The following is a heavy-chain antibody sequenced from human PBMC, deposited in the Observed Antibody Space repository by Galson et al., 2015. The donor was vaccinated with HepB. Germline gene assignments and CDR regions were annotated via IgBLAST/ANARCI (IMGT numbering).Heavy chain of an antibody. CDR1: GFTFSSYW. Sequence: SLRLSCAASGFTFSSYWMSWVRQAPGKGLEWVANIKQDGSEKYYVDSVKGRFTISRDNAKNSLYLQMNSLRAEDTAVYYCARDRGSLHITSFRGSKQAAAEYFQHWGQGTLVTVSS. CDR3: ARDRGSLHITSFRGSKQAAAEYFQH. D-gene: IGHD3-10*01. V-gene: IGHV3-7*03. CDR2: IKQDGSEK. J-gene: IGHJ1*01.